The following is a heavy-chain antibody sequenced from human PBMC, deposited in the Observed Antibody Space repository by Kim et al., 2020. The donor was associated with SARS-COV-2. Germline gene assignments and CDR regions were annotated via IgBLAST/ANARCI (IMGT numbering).Heavy chain of an antibody. Sequence: GGSLRLSCEASGFTFSVYYMSWISQAPGKGLEWVSHITGSGSPVYADSVRGRFTISRDNAKNSLYLQMNSLRAEDTTVYYCASYYYYYFNYWGQGTLVTVSS. V-gene: IGHV3-11*01. CDR2: ITGSGSPV. J-gene: IGHJ4*02. CDR3: ASYYYYYFNY. D-gene: IGHD3-22*01. CDR1: GFTFSVYY.